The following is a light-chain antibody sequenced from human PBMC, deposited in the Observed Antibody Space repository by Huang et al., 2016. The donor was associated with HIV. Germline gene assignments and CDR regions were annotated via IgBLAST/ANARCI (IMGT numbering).Light chain of an antibody. V-gene: IGKV1-NL1*01. CDR1: QGISNS. CDR2: AAS. Sequence: DIQITQSPSSLSASGGDRVTITFRASQGISNSFAWYQQKPGKAPQLLRYAASRLESGVPSRFSGSRSGTEYTLTISSLQPEDFATDYCQQYYSTPPWTFGLGTKVEI. J-gene: IGKJ1*01. CDR3: QQYYSTPPWT.